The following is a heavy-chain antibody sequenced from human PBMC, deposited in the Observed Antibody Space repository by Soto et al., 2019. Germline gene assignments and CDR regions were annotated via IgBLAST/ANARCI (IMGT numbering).Heavy chain of an antibody. CDR1: GFTVSSNY. CDR3: AKDRDCSGGSCYSGFDY. J-gene: IGHJ4*02. Sequence: GGSLRLSCAASGFTVSSNYMSWVRQAPGKGLEWVAVISYDGSNKYYADSVKGRFTISRDNSKNTLYLQMNSLRAEDTAVYYCAKDRDCSGGSCYSGFDYWGQGTLVTVSS. V-gene: IGHV3-30*18. D-gene: IGHD2-15*01. CDR2: ISYDGSNK.